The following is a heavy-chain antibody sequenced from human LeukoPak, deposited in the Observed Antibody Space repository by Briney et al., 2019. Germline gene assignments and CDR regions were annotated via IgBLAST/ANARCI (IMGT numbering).Heavy chain of an antibody. J-gene: IGHJ4*02. CDR2: IYYSGST. V-gene: IGHV4-59*01. CDR1: GGSISTYY. D-gene: IGHD2-21*01. Sequence: SETLLLTCTVSGGSISTYYWTWIRQPPGKGLEWIGYIYYSGSTNYNPSLKSRVTISVDTSKNQFSLKLTSLTAADTAVYYCAKGGKGFPLGLRFDSWGQATLSSVSS. CDR3: AKGGKGFPLGLRFDS.